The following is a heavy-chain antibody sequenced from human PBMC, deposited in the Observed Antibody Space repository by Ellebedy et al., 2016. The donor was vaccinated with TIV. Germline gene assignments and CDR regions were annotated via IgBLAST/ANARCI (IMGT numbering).Heavy chain of an antibody. CDR1: GDSVSSSSYY. V-gene: IGHV4-61*01. CDR3: AKGRVPGNY. CDR2: VDYSGST. Sequence: SETLSLXXTVPGDSVSSSSYYWSWIRQPPGKGLEWIGYVDYSGSTTYIPSLKSRVTISVDTSKKQFSLKLSSVTAADTAVYYCAKGRVPGNYWGQGTLVTVSS. J-gene: IGHJ4*02.